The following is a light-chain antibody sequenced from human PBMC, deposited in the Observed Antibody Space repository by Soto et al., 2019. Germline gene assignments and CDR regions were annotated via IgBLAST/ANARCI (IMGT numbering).Light chain of an antibody. Sequence: SYELTQPLSVSVALGQTARITCGGNNIGSKNVHWYQQKPGQAPVLVIYRDSNRPSGIPERFSGSNSGNTATLTISRAQAGGGADYSCQVGDSSIVLFGGGTNLPVL. CDR2: RDS. CDR3: QVGDSSIVL. V-gene: IGLV3-9*01. J-gene: IGLJ2*01. CDR1: NIGSKN.